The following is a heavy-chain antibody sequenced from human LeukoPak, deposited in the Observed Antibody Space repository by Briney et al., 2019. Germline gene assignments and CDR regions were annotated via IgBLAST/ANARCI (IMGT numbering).Heavy chain of an antibody. D-gene: IGHD1-26*01. Sequence: PGGSLRLSCAASGFIFSSYWMHWVRQAPGKGLVWVSRINSDGSSTSYADSVKGRFTISRDNSKNTLYLQMNSLRAEDTAVYYCARDPSYYLGRSYYFDYWGQGTLVTVSS. J-gene: IGHJ4*02. CDR1: GFIFSSYW. CDR3: ARDPSYYLGRSYYFDY. V-gene: IGHV3-74*01. CDR2: INSDGSST.